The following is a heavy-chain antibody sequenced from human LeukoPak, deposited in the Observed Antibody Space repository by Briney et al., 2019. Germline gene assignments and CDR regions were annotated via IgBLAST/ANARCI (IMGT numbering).Heavy chain of an antibody. CDR2: ISSNGGST. CDR1: RFTFSSYA. J-gene: IGHJ6*02. Sequence: GGSLRLSCSASRFTFSSYAMHWVRQAPGKGLEYVSAISSNGGSTYYADSVKGRFTISRDNSKNTLYLQMSSLRAEDTAVYYCVRAYGDYDYYYYGMDVWGQGTTVTVSS. V-gene: IGHV3-64D*06. D-gene: IGHD4-17*01. CDR3: VRAYGDYDYYYYGMDV.